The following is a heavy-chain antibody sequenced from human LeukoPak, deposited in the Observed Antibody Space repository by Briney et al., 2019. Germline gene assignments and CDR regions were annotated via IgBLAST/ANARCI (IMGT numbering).Heavy chain of an antibody. D-gene: IGHD3-3*01. CDR2: IYTSGST. CDR3: AREWRGPRRITIFGVVTPASSYYYMDV. J-gene: IGHJ6*03. CDR1: GGSISSGSYY. Sequence: SETLSLTCTVSGGSISSGSYYWNWIRQPAGKGLEWIGRIYTSGSTNYNPSLRSRVTISVDTSKNQFSLKLSSVTAADTAVYYCAREWRGPRRITIFGVVTPASSYYYMDVWGKGTTVTVSS. V-gene: IGHV4-61*02.